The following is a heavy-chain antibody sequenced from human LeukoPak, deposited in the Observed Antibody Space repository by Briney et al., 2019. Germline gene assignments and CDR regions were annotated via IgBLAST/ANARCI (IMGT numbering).Heavy chain of an antibody. V-gene: IGHV4-39*01. CDR1: GGSISSSSYY. D-gene: IGHD6-19*01. J-gene: IGHJ4*02. CDR2: IYYSGST. Sequence: SETLSLTCTVSGGSISSSSYYWGLIRQPPGKGLEWIGSIYYSGSTYYNPSLKSRVTISVDTSKNQFSLKLSSVTAADTAVYYCASGYSSGEGFDYWGQGTLVTVSS. CDR3: ASGYSSGEGFDY.